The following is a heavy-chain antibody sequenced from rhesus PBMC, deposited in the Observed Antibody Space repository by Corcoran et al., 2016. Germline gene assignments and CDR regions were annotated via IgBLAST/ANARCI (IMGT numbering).Heavy chain of an antibody. CDR2: TSGSGGTT. CDR1: GASISSNY. J-gene: IGHJ3*01. D-gene: IGHD5-24*01. V-gene: IGHV4-147*01. Sequence: QVQLQESGPGLVKPSETLPLTCAVSGASISSNYWSWIRQPPGKGLDWIGRTSGSGGTTNSTPPLTGRVTISTDPSKNHFSLKLSSVTAADTAVYYCAREGQRVQSDAFDFWGQGLRVTVSS. CDR3: AREGQRVQSDAFDF.